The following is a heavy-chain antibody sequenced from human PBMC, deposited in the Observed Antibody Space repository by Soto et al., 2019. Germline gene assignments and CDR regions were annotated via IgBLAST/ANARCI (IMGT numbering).Heavy chain of an antibody. CDR3: ARVLSGTTSYYFDY. CDR1: GGTFSSYA. J-gene: IGHJ4*02. V-gene: IGHV1-69*12. D-gene: IGHD1-7*01. CDR2: IIPIFGTA. Sequence: QVQLVQSGAEVKKPGSSVKVSCKASGGTFSSYAISWVRQAPGQGLEWMGGIIPIFGTANYAQKFQGRVTITADESTSTADMELSSLRSEDTAVYYCARVLSGTTSYYFDYWGQGTLVTVSS.